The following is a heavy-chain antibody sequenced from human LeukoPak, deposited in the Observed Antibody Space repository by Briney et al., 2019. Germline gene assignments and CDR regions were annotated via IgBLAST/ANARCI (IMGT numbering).Heavy chain of an antibody. CDR2: IYTSGST. J-gene: IGHJ4*02. D-gene: IGHD4-17*01. CDR3: ARTTVTTQYFDY. CDR1: GGSISSGSYY. V-gene: IGHV4-61*02. Sequence: PSQTLSLTCTVSGGSISSGSYYWSWIRQPAGKGLEWIGRIYTSGSTNYNPSLKSRVTISVDTSKNQFSLKLSSVTAADTAVYYCARTTVTTQYFDYWGQGTLVTVSS.